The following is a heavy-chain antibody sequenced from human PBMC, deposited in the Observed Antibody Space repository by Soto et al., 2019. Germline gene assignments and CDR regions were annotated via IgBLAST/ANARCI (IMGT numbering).Heavy chain of an antibody. CDR3: AAPWVFAAAAGFDP. CDR1: GFTVSSNY. J-gene: IGHJ5*02. CDR2: IYSGGST. D-gene: IGHD6-13*01. Sequence: PGGSLRLSCAAAGFTVSSNYMSWVRQAPGKGLEWVSVIYSGGSTYCADSVKGRFTISRDNSKNTLYLQMNSLRAEDTAVYYCAAPWVFAAAAGFDPWGQGTLVTVSS. V-gene: IGHV3-53*01.